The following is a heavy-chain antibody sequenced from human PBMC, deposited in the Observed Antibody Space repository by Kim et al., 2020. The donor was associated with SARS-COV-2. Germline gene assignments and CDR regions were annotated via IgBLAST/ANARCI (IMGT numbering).Heavy chain of an antibody. J-gene: IGHJ4*02. Sequence: SETLSLTCTVSGGYVSSGSYYWSWIRQPPGKGLEWIGYIYYSGSTNYNPSLKSRVTISVDTSKNQFSLKLSSVTAADTAVYYCARRGKAVAGTFDYWGQGTLVTVSS. CDR3: ARRGKAVAGTFDY. CDR2: IYYSGST. D-gene: IGHD6-19*01. V-gene: IGHV4-61*01. CDR1: GGYVSSGSYY.